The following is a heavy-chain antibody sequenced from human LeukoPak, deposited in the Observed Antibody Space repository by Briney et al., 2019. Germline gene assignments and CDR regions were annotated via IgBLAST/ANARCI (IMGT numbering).Heavy chain of an antibody. J-gene: IGHJ4*02. Sequence: GGSLRLSCAASGFIFSDHYMDWVRLAPGRGLEWVARIRNKAQRHTTVYAASVNGRFTISRDDSRNSLYLQMNSLRAEDTAVYYCARGREGATTHGWGQGTLVTVSS. V-gene: IGHV3-72*01. CDR1: GFIFSDHY. CDR3: ARGREGATTHG. D-gene: IGHD1-26*01. CDR2: IRNKAQRHTT.